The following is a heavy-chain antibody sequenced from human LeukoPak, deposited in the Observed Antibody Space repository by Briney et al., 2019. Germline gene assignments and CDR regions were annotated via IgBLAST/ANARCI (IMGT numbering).Heavy chain of an antibody. J-gene: IGHJ4*02. CDR3: ARLIPTAWGHYYFDY. CDR1: GGSFSNYF. V-gene: IGHV4-34*01. Sequence: SETLSLTCAVYGGSFSNYFWTWIRQPPGKGLEWIGEVTHSGSTNYNPSLKSRVTISVDTSKIQFSLKLSSVTAADTAVYYCARLIPTAWGHYYFDYWGQGTLVTVSS. D-gene: IGHD7-27*01. CDR2: VTHSGST.